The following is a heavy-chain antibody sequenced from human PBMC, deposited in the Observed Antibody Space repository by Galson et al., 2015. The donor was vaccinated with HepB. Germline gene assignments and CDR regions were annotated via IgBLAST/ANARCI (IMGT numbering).Heavy chain of an antibody. Sequence: SVKVSCKASGYTFTSYGISWVRQAPGQGLEWMGWISAYNGTTNYAQKLQGRVTMTTDTSTSTAYMELRSLRSDDTAVYYCARALITRIVVGGDDAVDIWGQGTMVTVSS. CDR2: ISAYNGTT. J-gene: IGHJ3*02. CDR1: GYTFTSYG. D-gene: IGHD3-22*01. V-gene: IGHV1-18*01. CDR3: ARALITRIVVGGDDAVDI.